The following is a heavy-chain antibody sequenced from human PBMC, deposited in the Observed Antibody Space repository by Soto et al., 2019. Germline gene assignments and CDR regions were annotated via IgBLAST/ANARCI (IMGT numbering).Heavy chain of an antibody. CDR1: GFTFSSYA. V-gene: IGHV3-30-3*01. Sequence: QVQLVESGGGVVQPGRSLRLSCAASGFTFSSYAMHWVRQAPGKGLEWGAVISYDGSNKYYADSVKGRFTISRDNSKNTLYLQMNSLRAEDTAVYYCAREGFLTQMGDSSFSFDYWGQGTLVTVSS. J-gene: IGHJ4*02. D-gene: IGHD6-13*01. CDR3: AREGFLTQMGDSSFSFDY. CDR2: ISYDGSNK.